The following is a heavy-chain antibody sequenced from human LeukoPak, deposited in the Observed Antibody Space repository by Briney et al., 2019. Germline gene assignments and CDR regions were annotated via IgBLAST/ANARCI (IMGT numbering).Heavy chain of an antibody. CDR3: SEAEHGGYYGMDV. CDR1: GLTFNTYA. Sequence: GGSLRLSCAASGLTFNTYAINWVRQAPGKGLEWVSAMSGSGGITFYAGSVKGRFTISRDNSKNTLYLQMNSLRSEDTAVYYCSEAEHGGYYGMDVWGQGTTVTVSS. CDR2: MSGSGGIT. J-gene: IGHJ6*02. V-gene: IGHV3-23*01. D-gene: IGHD5-12*01.